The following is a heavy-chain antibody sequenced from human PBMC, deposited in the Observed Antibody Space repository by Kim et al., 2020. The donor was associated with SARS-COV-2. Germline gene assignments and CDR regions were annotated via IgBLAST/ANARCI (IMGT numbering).Heavy chain of an antibody. J-gene: IGHJ3*02. CDR3: ARAPDYIGGSWRADAFDI. V-gene: IGHV3-11*06. Sequence: KRTYTISRDTAKNSLYLQMNSLRAEDTAVYYCARAPDYIGGSWRADAFDIWGQGTMVTVSS. D-gene: IGHD3-16*01.